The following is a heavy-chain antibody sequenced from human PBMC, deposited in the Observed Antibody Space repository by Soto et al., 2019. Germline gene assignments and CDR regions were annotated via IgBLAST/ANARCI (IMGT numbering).Heavy chain of an antibody. CDR1: GFTFSSYG. J-gene: IGHJ3*02. V-gene: IGHV3-30*18. D-gene: IGHD2-21*01. CDR3: AKVLFAVDPFDI. Sequence: PGGSLRLSCAASGFTFSSYGMHWVRQAPGKGLEWVAVISYDGSNKYYADSVKGRFTISRDNSKNTLYLQMNSLRAEDTAVYYCAKVLFAVDPFDIWGQGTMVTVSS. CDR2: ISYDGSNK.